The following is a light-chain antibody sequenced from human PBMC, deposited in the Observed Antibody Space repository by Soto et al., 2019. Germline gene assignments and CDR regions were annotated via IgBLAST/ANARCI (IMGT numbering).Light chain of an antibody. V-gene: IGLV2-11*01. CDR1: ISDVGGYNF. CDR3: CSYAGSYTFIV. CDR2: DVS. Sequence: QSSLTQPRSVSGSPGQSFTISCTGTISDVGGYNFVSWYQQHAGKAPKLMIYDVSKRPSGVPDRFSGSKSGDTASLTISGLQAEDEADYYCCSYAGSYTFIVFGGGTK. J-gene: IGLJ3*02.